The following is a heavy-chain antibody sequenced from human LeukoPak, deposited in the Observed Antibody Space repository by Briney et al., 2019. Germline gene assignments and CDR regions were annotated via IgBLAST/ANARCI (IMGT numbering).Heavy chain of an antibody. CDR1: GGSISSSSYY. CDR3: ARRVGATNRWWFDP. Sequence: ASETLSLTCTGSGGSISSSSYYWGWIRQPPRKGLDWIGSIYYSGSTYYNPSLKSRVTISVDTSKNQFSLKLSSVTAADTAVYYCARRVGATNRWWFDPWGQGTLVTVSS. CDR2: IYYSGST. V-gene: IGHV4-39*01. J-gene: IGHJ5*02. D-gene: IGHD1-26*01.